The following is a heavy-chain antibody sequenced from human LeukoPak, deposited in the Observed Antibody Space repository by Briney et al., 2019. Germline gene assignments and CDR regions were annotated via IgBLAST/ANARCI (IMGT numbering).Heavy chain of an antibody. V-gene: IGHV3-49*03. CDR3: TRDIPRYSSGPNWFDP. D-gene: IGHD6-19*01. J-gene: IGHJ5*02. CDR2: IRSKAYGGTA. Sequence: GGSLRLSCTASGFTFGDYAMSWFRQAPGKGLEWVGFIRSKAYGGTAEYAASVKGRFTISRDDSKSIAYLQMNSLKTEDTAVYYCTRDIPRYSSGPNWFDPWGQGTLVTVSS. CDR1: GFTFGDYA.